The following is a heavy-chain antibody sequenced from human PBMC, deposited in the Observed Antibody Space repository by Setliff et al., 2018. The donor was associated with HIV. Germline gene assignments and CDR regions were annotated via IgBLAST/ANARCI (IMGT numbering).Heavy chain of an antibody. D-gene: IGHD3-22*01. Sequence: KPGGSLRLSCAASGFTFSSYSMNWVRQTPGKGVEWVSSISASATYIYYADSVKGRFTISRDNAKNSLYLQMNSLRAEDTAVYYCARPNYYDSSGSLDYWGQGTLVTVSS. CDR1: GFTFSSYS. CDR2: ISASATYI. J-gene: IGHJ4*02. V-gene: IGHV3-21*01. CDR3: ARPNYYDSSGSLDY.